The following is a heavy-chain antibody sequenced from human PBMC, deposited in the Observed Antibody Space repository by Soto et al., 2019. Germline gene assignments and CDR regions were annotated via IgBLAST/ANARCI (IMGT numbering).Heavy chain of an antibody. CDR3: AKRGGYSSGWYYFDY. Sequence: GGSLRLSCAASGFTFSNYWMHWVRRAPGKGLVWVSRINSDGSNTYYADSVKGRFTISRDNSKNTLYLQINSLRAEDTAVYYCAKRGGYSSGWYYFDYWGQGTLVTVSS. CDR2: INSDGSNT. CDR1: GFTFSNYW. J-gene: IGHJ4*02. V-gene: IGHV3-74*01. D-gene: IGHD6-19*01.